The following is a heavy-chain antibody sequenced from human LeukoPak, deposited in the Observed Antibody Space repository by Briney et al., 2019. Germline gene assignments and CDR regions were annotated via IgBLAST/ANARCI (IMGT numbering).Heavy chain of an antibody. CDR2: FDPEDGET. CDR3: ATVGIVVVPAATFSDY. J-gene: IGHJ4*02. D-gene: IGHD2-2*01. V-gene: IGHV1-24*01. Sequence: ASVKVSCTVSGYTLTELSMHWVRQAPGKGLEWMGGFDPEDGETIYAQKFQGRVTMTEDTSTDTAYMELSSLRSEDTAVYYCATVGIVVVPAATFSDYWGQETLVTVSS. CDR1: GYTLTELS.